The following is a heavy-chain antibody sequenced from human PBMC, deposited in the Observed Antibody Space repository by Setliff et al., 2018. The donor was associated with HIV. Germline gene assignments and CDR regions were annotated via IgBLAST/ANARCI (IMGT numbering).Heavy chain of an antibody. D-gene: IGHD6-19*01. V-gene: IGHV1-69*05. CDR3: ASVAATDYFDY. CDR2: IIPIFGTT. J-gene: IGHJ4*02. Sequence: ASVKVSCKASGGTFSSYAISWVRQAPGQGLEWMGGIIPIFGTTAYAQQFQGRVTITTDESTSTAYMELSSLRSGDTAVYYCASVAATDYFDYWGQGTLVTVSS. CDR1: GGTFSSYA.